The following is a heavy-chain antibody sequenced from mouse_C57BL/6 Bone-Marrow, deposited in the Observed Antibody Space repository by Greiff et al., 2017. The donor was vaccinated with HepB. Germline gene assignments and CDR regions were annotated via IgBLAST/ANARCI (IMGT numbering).Heavy chain of an antibody. Sequence: QVQLQQSGAELARPGASVKLSCKASGYTFTSYGISWVKQRTGQGLEWIGEIYPRSGNTYYNEKFKGKATLTADKSSSTAYMELRSLTSEDSAVYFCARCPLIYDYGYFDYWGQGTTLTVSS. J-gene: IGHJ2*01. CDR2: IYPRSGNT. D-gene: IGHD1-1*01. CDR3: ARCPLIYDYGYFDY. V-gene: IGHV1-81*01. CDR1: GYTFTSYG.